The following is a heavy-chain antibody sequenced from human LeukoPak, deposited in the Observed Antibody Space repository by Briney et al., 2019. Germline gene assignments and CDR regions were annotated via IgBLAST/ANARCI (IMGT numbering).Heavy chain of an antibody. D-gene: IGHD5-18*01. J-gene: IGHJ4*02. Sequence: SETLSLTCTVSGGSISSYYWSWIRQPPGKGLEWIGYIYYSGSTNYNPSLKSRVTISVDTSKNQFSLKLSSVTAADTAVYYCARDHVDTAIRFDYWGQGTLVTVSS. CDR2: IYYSGST. V-gene: IGHV4-59*12. CDR3: ARDHVDTAIRFDY. CDR1: GGSISSYY.